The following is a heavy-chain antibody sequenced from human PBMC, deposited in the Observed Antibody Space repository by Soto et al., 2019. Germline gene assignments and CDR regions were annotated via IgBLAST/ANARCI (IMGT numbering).Heavy chain of an antibody. CDR3: AKDFLRGDYVYYGMDV. D-gene: IGHD4-17*01. J-gene: IGHJ6*02. CDR1: GFTFSTYG. CDR2: ISYDGSNK. Sequence: QVQLVESGGGVVQPGRSLRLSCAASGFTFSTYGMHWVRQAPGKGLEWEAVISYDGSNKYYADSVKGRFTISRDNSKNTLYLQMNSLRAEDTAVYYCAKDFLRGDYVYYGMDVWGQGTTVTVSS. V-gene: IGHV3-30*18.